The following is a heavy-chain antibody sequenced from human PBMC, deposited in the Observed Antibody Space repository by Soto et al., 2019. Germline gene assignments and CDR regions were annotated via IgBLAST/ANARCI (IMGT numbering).Heavy chain of an antibody. Sequence: QEQLVQSGAEVKKPGSSVKVSCKDSGGLFSSFAISWVRQAPGQGLEWMGGIIPVFGTTNYAQKFQGRVTMAEFESTNPAYMELSSLTSDDTAMYYCARGGGPYVWFNEFWGQGTQVTVSS. J-gene: IGHJ4*02. D-gene: IGHD3-16*01. CDR2: IIPVFGTT. V-gene: IGHV1-69*01. CDR3: ARGGGPYVWFNEF. CDR1: GGLFSSFA.